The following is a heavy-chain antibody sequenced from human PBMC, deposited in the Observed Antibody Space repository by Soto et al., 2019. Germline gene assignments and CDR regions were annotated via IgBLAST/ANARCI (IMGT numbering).Heavy chain of an antibody. CDR2: INHSGSA. D-gene: IGHD6-19*01. Sequence: SETLSLTCAVYGESFSGYIWTWIRQTLGKGLQWIGQINHSGSASYNPSLKSRVTISVHTSNSQFSLELSSVTAADTAVYYCARGLITGSHYSGGWYYFDSWGQGTQVT. V-gene: IGHV4-34*01. J-gene: IGHJ4*02. CDR1: GESFSGYI. CDR3: ARGLITGSHYSGGWYYFDS.